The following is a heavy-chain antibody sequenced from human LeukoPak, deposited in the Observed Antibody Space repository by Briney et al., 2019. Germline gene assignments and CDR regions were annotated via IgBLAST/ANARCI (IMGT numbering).Heavy chain of an antibody. D-gene: IGHD3-22*01. V-gene: IGHV1-46*01. J-gene: IGHJ6*02. Sequence: ASVKVSCKASGYTFTSYYMHWVRQAPGQGLEWMGIINPSGGSTSYAQKFQGRVTMTRDTSASTVYMELSSLRSKDTAVYYCARDLYYYDSSGYYFIPLWYYYYGMDVWGQGTTVTVSS. CDR1: GYTFTSYY. CDR3: ARDLYYYDSSGYYFIPLWYYYYGMDV. CDR2: INPSGGST.